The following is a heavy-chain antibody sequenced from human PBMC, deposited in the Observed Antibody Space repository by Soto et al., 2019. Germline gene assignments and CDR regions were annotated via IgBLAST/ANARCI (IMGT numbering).Heavy chain of an antibody. J-gene: IGHJ3*02. Sequence: SETLSLTCTVSGGSISSYYWSWIRQPPGKGLEWIGYIYYSGSTNYNPSLKSRVTISVDTSKNQFSLKLSSVTAADTAVYYCARSIYVWGSYSYTKDGGAFDIWGQGTMVTVSS. CDR2: IYYSGST. CDR1: GGSISSYY. CDR3: ARSIYVWGSYSYTKDGGAFDI. D-gene: IGHD3-16*02. V-gene: IGHV4-59*01.